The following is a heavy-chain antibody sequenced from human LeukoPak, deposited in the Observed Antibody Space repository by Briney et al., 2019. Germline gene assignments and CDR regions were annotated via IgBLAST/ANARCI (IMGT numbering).Heavy chain of an antibody. V-gene: IGHV1-2*02. CDR3: ARDFGDYDLDAFDI. CDR1: GYTFTGYY. D-gene: IGHD4-17*01. Sequence: GASLKVSCRASGYTFTGYYLHWVRQAPGHGLEDMGWISPNRAGTNYAQKFQGRVTMTRDKSITTVYMELSRLRSDDTAVYYCARDFGDYDLDAFDIWGQGTMVTVSS. CDR2: ISPNRAGT. J-gene: IGHJ3*02.